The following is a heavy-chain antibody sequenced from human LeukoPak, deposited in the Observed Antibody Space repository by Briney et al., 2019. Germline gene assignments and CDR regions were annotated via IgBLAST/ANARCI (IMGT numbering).Heavy chain of an antibody. CDR3: AKEPLSGGAYYFDY. CDR2: ISSSSKYI. Sequence: VGSLRLSCAASGFNFSDYNMNWVRQAPGKGLEWVSVISSSSKYIYYADSVKGRFTISRDNSKNTLYLQMNSLRAEDTAVYYCAKEPLSGGAYYFDYWGQGTLVTVSS. CDR1: GFNFSDYN. V-gene: IGHV3-21*04. J-gene: IGHJ4*02. D-gene: IGHD3-10*01.